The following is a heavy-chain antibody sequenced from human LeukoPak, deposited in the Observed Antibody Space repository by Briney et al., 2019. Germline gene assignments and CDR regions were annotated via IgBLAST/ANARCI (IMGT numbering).Heavy chain of an antibody. J-gene: IGHJ4*02. Sequence: GGSLRLSCAASGFTFSSYWMSWVRQAPGKGLEWVSYISSSGSTISYADSVKGRFTISRDNAKNSLYLQMNSLRVEDTAVYYCARDFTWHFDYWGQGTLVTVSS. V-gene: IGHV3-48*04. CDR2: ISSSGSTI. CDR1: GFTFSSYW. CDR3: ARDFTWHFDY.